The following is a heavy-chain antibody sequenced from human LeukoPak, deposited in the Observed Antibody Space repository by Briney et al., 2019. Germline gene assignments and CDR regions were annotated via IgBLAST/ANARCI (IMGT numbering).Heavy chain of an antibody. CDR3: ARERDEDAFDI. CDR1: GFTVSSNY. Sequence: PGGSLRLSXAASGFTVSSNYMSWVRQAPGKGREWVSVIYSGGSTYYADSVKGRFTISRDNSKNTLYLQMNSLRAEDTAVYYCARERDEDAFDIWGQGTMVTVSS. J-gene: IGHJ3*02. CDR2: IYSGGST. V-gene: IGHV3-53*01. D-gene: IGHD2-21*02.